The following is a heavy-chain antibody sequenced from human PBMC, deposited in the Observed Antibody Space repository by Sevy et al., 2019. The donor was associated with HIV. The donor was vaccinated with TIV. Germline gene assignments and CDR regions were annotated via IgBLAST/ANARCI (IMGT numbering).Heavy chain of an antibody. J-gene: IGHJ6*02. Sequence: GGSLRLSCAASGITFNNAWMSWVRQAPGKGLEWVSRIKGKIDDGTTDYAAPVKGRFTISKDDSKNTLYLQMNSLKTEDTAVYYCTTEALDGDYGDYYVYGMDVWGQGTTVTVSS. D-gene: IGHD4-17*01. V-gene: IGHV3-15*01. CDR3: TTEALDGDYGDYYVYGMDV. CDR2: IKGKIDDGTT. CDR1: GITFNNAW.